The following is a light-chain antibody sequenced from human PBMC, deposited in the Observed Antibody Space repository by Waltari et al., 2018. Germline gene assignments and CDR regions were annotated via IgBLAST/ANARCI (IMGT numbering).Light chain of an antibody. CDR2: RND. Sequence: QSVLTQPPSVSGTPGQRVTISCPGSRANIPIKPVNWYQHLPGTAPKRLIYRNDQRPSGVPDRFSGSKFGTSASLAISGLQSEDEADYYCAAWDVSLDDSIVFGGGTKLTVL. CDR3: AAWDVSLDDSIV. V-gene: IGLV1-44*01. CDR1: RANIPIKP. J-gene: IGLJ3*02.